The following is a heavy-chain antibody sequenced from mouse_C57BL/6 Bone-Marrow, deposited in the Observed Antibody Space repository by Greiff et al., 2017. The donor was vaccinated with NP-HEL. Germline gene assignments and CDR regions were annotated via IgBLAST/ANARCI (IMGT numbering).Heavy chain of an antibody. CDR2: IHPNSGST. CDR1: GYTFTSYW. J-gene: IGHJ1*03. D-gene: IGHD1-1*01. V-gene: IGHV1-64*01. Sequence: VQLQQPGAELVKPGASVKLSCKASGYTFTSYWMHWVKQRPGQGLEWIGMIHPNSGSTNYNEKFKSKATLTVDKSSSTAYMQLSSLTSEDSAVYYCARERAGSSFYWYFDVWGTGTTVTVSS. CDR3: ARERAGSSFYWYFDV.